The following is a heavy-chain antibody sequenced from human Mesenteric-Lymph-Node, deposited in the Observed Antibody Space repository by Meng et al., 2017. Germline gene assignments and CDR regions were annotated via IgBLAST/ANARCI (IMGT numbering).Heavy chain of an antibody. Sequence: GGSLRLSCAASGFTFSSYAIFWVRQAPGQGLEWMGGIIPIFGTANYAQKFQGRVTITADESTSTAYMALSSLRSEDTAAYYCARGQYVFWSGYHHARFDYWGQGTLVTVSS. D-gene: IGHD3-3*01. CDR1: GFTFSSYA. J-gene: IGHJ4*02. V-gene: IGHV1-69*01. CDR3: ARGQYVFWSGYHHARFDY. CDR2: IIPIFGTA.